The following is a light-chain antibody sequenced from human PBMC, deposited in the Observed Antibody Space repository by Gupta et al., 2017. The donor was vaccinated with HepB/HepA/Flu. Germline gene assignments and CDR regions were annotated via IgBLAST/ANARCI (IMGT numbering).Light chain of an antibody. Sequence: QPVVTQEPSLSVPPGGTATLTCGLSSGSVSTSSYPSWYQQSPGQAPLTLSYNTNARSSGVPDRVSGSILGNRAALTITGAQADDESDYYCVLYMGSGMSVFGGGTKLTVL. CDR2: NTN. CDR1: SGSVSTSSY. V-gene: IGLV8-61*01. CDR3: VLYMGSGMSV. J-gene: IGLJ2*01.